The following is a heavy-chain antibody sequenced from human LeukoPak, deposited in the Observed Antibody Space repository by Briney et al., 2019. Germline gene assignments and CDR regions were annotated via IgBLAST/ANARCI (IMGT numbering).Heavy chain of an antibody. CDR1: GFSISSYA. CDR3: ARDFSYGSGFDY. V-gene: IGHV3-64*01. D-gene: IGHD5-18*01. Sequence: GGSLRLSCAASGFSISSYALHWVRQAPGKGLQYVSGISNGGSIDYANSVKGRFTISRDNSKNTLYLQMGSLRPEDMAVYYCARDFSYGSGFDYWGQGILVTVSS. CDR2: ISNGGSI. J-gene: IGHJ4*02.